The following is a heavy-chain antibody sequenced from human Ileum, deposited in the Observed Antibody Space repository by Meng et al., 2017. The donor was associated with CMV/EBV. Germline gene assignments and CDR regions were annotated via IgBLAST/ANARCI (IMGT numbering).Heavy chain of an antibody. CDR2: IRSKPYGGTT. V-gene: IGHV3-49*04. J-gene: IGHJ4*02. CDR1: GFTFGDYA. Sequence: GESLKISCTTSGFTFGDYAMTWVRQAPGKGLEWVGFIRSKPYGGTTEYDASVKVRFTISRDDSKSIAYLQLNSLKTEDTAFYYCVREFECGYCSSTSCPYFDYWGQGTLVTVSS. D-gene: IGHD2-2*01. CDR3: VREFECGYCSSTSCPYFDY.